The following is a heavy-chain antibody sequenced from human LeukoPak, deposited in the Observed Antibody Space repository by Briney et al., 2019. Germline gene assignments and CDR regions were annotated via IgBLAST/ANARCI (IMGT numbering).Heavy chain of an antibody. D-gene: IGHD5-24*01. J-gene: IGHJ3*02. Sequence: GSLRLSCVASGFSFSSYSMNWVRQAPGKGLEWVSSISTSSSTYIYYADSVKGRFTISRDNAKNSLYLQMNSLRVEDTAVYYCATLKDGYDAFDIWGQGTMVTVSS. CDR2: ISTSSSTYI. CDR1: GFSFSSYS. V-gene: IGHV3-21*01. CDR3: ATLKDGYDAFDI.